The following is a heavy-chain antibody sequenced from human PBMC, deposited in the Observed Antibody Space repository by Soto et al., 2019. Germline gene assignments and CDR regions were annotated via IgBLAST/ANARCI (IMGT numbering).Heavy chain of an antibody. D-gene: IGHD4-17*01. CDR1: GGPFNNHA. CDR2: VIPTLGTA. J-gene: IGHJ3*02. V-gene: IGHV1-69*01. Sequence: QVQLVQSGAEVKKPGSSVKVSCKTSGGPFNNHAINWVRQAPGQGLEWVGLVIPTLGTADYAQKFQGRVTLTDDQVTNPAYMQLSSLRSYGTGVYYCASDYGEIDAFEIWGQGTSVTVSS. CDR3: ASDYGEIDAFEI.